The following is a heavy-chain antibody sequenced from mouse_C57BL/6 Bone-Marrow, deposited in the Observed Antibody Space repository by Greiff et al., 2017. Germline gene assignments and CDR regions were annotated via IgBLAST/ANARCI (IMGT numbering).Heavy chain of an antibody. CDR3: ARSDYYGSSYYFDY. CDR1: GYTFTSYW. J-gene: IGHJ2*01. CDR2: IDPNSGGT. V-gene: IGHV1-72*01. Sequence: VKQSCKASGYTFTSYWMHWVKQRPGRGLEWIGRIDPNSGGTKYNEKFKSKATLTVDKPSSTAYMQLSSLTSEDSAVYYCARSDYYGSSYYFDYWGQGTTLTVSS. D-gene: IGHD1-1*01.